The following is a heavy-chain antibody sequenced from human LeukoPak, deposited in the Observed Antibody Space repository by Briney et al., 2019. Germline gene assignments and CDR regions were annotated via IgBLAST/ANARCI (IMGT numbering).Heavy chain of an antibody. J-gene: IGHJ6*03. CDR1: GYTFTSYD. V-gene: IGHV1-8*01. D-gene: IGHD3-16*01. Sequence: GSVKLSCAASGYTFTSYDINWVRQATGQGLEWMGWKNPNSGNTAYAQTLQGRVTMTRNTSISTAYMELSSLRSDHTAVDYGAAWGRAAYYYYYYYMDVWGKGTTVTISS. CDR2: KNPNSGNT. CDR3: AAWGRAAYYYYYYYMDV.